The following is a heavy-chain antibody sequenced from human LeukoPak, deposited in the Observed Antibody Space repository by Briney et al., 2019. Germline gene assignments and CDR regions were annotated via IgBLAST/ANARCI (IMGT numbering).Heavy chain of an antibody. CDR3: ARVSGRLERQSDLDY. Sequence: GGSLRLSCAASGFTFASYSMNWVRQAPGKGLEWVSSISGDSTYIYNAGSVKGRFTISRENAQASLYLQMISLRADDTAVYYCARVSGRLERQSDLDYWGQGTLVIVSS. D-gene: IGHD1-1*01. CDR1: GFTFASYS. V-gene: IGHV3-21*01. CDR2: ISGDSTYI. J-gene: IGHJ4*02.